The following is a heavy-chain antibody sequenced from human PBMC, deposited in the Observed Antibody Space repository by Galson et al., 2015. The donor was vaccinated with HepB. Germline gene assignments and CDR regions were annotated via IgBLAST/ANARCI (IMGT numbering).Heavy chain of an antibody. Sequence: SVKVSCKASGGTFSSYAISWVRQAPGQGLEWMGGIIPIFGTANYAQKFQGRVTITADESTSTAYMELSSLRSEDTAVYYCAGTTVTRFSYTYYYYYGMDVWGQGTTVTVSS. CDR2: IIPIFGTA. CDR1: GGTFSSYA. V-gene: IGHV1-69*13. CDR3: AGTTVTRFSYTYYYYYGMDV. J-gene: IGHJ6*02. D-gene: IGHD4-17*01.